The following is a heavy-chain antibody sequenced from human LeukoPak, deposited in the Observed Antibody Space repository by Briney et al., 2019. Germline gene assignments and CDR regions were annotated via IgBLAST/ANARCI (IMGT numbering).Heavy chain of an antibody. V-gene: IGHV3-11*01. J-gene: IGHJ6*02. CDR2: ISSSGSTI. CDR3: ARNLVSSGNYYGMDV. D-gene: IGHD6-19*01. Sequence: GGSLRLSCAASGFAFSDYYMSWIRQAPGKGLEWVSYISSSGSTIYYADSVKGRFTISRDNAKNSLYLQMNSLSAEDTAVYYCARNLVSSGNYYGMDVWGQGTTVTVSS. CDR1: GFAFSDYY.